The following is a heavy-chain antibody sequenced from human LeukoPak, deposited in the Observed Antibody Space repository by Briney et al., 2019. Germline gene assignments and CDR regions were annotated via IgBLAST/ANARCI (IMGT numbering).Heavy chain of an antibody. Sequence: GGSLRLSCAASGFTFSSYAMSWVRQAPGKGLEWVSNMSGSGGSTYYADSVKGRFTISRDNSKNTLYLQMNSLRAEDTAIYYCAKDRRLPWDYFDSWGQGTLVTVSS. CDR1: GFTFSSYA. J-gene: IGHJ4*02. D-gene: IGHD5-12*01. CDR3: AKDRRLPWDYFDS. CDR2: MSGSGGST. V-gene: IGHV3-23*01.